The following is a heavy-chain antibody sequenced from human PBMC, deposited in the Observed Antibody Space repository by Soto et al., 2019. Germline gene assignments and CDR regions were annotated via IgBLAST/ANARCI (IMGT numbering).Heavy chain of an antibody. Sequence: EVQLVQSGAEVKKPGESLKISCKGSGYSFITYWIGWVRQMPGKGLEWMGIIYPGDSDTRYSPSFQGQVTISADKSISTAYLQWSSLKASDTAIYYCTRLPTGYSSKYYYYCAMDVWGQGTTVTVSS. CDR1: GYSFITYW. J-gene: IGHJ6*02. V-gene: IGHV5-51*03. D-gene: IGHD6-19*01. CDR3: TRLPTGYSSKYYYYCAMDV. CDR2: IYPGDSDT.